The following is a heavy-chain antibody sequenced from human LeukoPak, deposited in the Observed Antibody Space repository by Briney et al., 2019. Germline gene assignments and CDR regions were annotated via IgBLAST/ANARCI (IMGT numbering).Heavy chain of an antibody. Sequence: PSETLSLTCAVYGGSLSGYYWSWIRQPPGKGLEWIGEINHSGSTNYNPSLKSRVTISVDTSKNQFSLKLSSVTAADTAVYYCARLLWYSSSSGHFQHWRQATLVTDSS. D-gene: IGHD6-6*01. CDR1: GGSLSGYY. CDR3: ARLLWYSSSSGHFQH. V-gene: IGHV4-34*01. CDR2: INHSGST. J-gene: IGHJ1*01.